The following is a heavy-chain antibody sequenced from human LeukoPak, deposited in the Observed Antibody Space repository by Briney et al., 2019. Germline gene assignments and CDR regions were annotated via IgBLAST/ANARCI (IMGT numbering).Heavy chain of an antibody. D-gene: IGHD3-10*01. CDR1: GGSFSSYY. CDR2: IYYSGST. J-gene: IGHJ5*02. V-gene: IGHV4-59*01. Sequence: SETLSLTCTVSGGSFSSYYWSWLRQPPGKGLEWIGYIYYSGSTNYNPSLKSRVTISVDTSKNQFSLKLSSVTAADTAVYYCAGISYGSEWFDRWGQGTLVTVSS. CDR3: AGISYGSEWFDR.